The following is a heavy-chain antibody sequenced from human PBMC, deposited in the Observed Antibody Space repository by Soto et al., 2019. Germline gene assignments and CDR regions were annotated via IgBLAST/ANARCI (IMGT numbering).Heavy chain of an antibody. D-gene: IGHD2-2*01. CDR2: IYYGGSA. J-gene: IGHJ5*02. CDR1: GGSISSVTYY. Sequence: LSLTCTVSGGSISSVTYYGGWIRQPPGKWLEWIGSIYYGGSAYYSPSLKSRVTMSVDTSKNQLSLKLSSVTAADTAVYYCARLHCNSPNRVALHPWGKRSLVTVSS. CDR3: ARLHCNSPNRVALHP. V-gene: IGHV4-39*01.